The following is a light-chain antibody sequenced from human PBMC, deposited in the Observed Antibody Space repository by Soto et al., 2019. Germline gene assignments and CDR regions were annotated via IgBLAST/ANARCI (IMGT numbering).Light chain of an antibody. CDR2: AAS. Sequence: DIQMTQSPSFVSASVGDRVTITCRASQGISSLLAGYQHKPGRAPKLLIHAASSLESGVPSRFSGSGSGTDFTLTISSLQPEDFATYYCQQTTSFPLTFGGGTKVEIK. CDR3: QQTTSFPLT. J-gene: IGKJ4*01. CDR1: QGISSL. V-gene: IGKV1-12*01.